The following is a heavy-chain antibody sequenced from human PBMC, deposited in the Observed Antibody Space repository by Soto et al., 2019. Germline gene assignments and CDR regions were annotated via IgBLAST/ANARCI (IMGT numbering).Heavy chain of an antibody. CDR1: GFTFSSYA. J-gene: IGHJ6*02. CDR3: AKSLSSTPQSPYYYYYGMDV. V-gene: IGHV3-23*01. CDR2: ISGSGGST. Sequence: GGSLRLSCAASGFTFSSYAMSWVRQAPGKGLEWVSAISGSGGSTYYADSVKGRFTISRDNSKNTLYLQMNSLRAEDTAVYYCAKSLSSTPQSPYYYYYGMDVWGQGTTVTVSS.